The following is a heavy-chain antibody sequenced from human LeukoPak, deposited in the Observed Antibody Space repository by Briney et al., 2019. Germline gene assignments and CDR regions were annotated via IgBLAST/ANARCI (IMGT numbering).Heavy chain of an antibody. Sequence: PSETLSLTCTVSGGSIGTSYWSWIRQPPGKGLEWIGYIYYNGRTNSNSSLKSRVTTSVDTSKNQFSLKLSSVTAADTAVYYCARDLGYSYGYGAELGYNWFDPWGQGTLVTVSS. CDR2: IYYNGRT. J-gene: IGHJ5*02. V-gene: IGHV4-59*01. CDR1: GGSIGTSY. D-gene: IGHD5-18*01. CDR3: ARDLGYSYGYGAELGYNWFDP.